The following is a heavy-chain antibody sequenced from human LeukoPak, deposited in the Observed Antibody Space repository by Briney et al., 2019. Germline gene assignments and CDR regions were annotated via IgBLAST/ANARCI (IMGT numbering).Heavy chain of an antibody. V-gene: IGHV3-23*01. D-gene: IGHD3-16*01. CDR1: GFTFDDHG. J-gene: IGHJ5*02. Sequence: GGSLRLSCAGSGFTFDDHGMSWVRQAPGKGLEWVSGISGSGDTTYYADSVKGRFTISRDNSKNTLYLQMNSLRAEDTAVYYCAKESALFGGYNWFDPWGQGTLVTVSS. CDR3: AKESALFGGYNWFDP. CDR2: ISGSGDTT.